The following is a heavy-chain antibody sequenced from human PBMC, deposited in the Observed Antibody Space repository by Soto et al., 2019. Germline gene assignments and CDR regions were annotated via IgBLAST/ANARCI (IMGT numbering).Heavy chain of an antibody. D-gene: IGHD5-18*01. CDR1: GGSISSSHYF. J-gene: IGHJ4*02. CDR3: ARAGYSSGHQFDY. V-gene: IGHV4-39*01. Sequence: SETLSLTCTVSGGSISSSHYFWDWIRQPPGKGLEWIGGIYYSGSTYYNPSLKSRVTISVDTSNNQFSLRLSSVTATDTAVYYCARAGYSSGHQFDYWGQGTLVTVSS. CDR2: IYYSGST.